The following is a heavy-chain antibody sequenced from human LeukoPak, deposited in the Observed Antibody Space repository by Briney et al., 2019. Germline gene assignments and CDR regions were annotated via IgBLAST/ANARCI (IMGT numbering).Heavy chain of an antibody. CDR1: GFAVSGNY. CDR3: ARGNPGGEFY. Sequence: GRSLRLSCAASGFAVSGNYMSWVRQAPGKGLEWVSIIYSGGSTYYADSVKGRFTISRDNSKNTLYLQMNSLRAEDTAVYYCARGNPGGEFYWGQETLVTVSS. D-gene: IGHD1-14*01. V-gene: IGHV3-53*01. CDR2: IYSGGST. J-gene: IGHJ4*02.